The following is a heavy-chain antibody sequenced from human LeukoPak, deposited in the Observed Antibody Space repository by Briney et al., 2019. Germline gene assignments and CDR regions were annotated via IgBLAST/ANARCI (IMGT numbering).Heavy chain of an antibody. V-gene: IGHV3-21*01. J-gene: IGHJ4*02. CDR1: GFTFSSYS. CDR2: ISSSSSYI. D-gene: IGHD4-17*01. CDR3: ARLTTTVTTPFDY. Sequence: GGSLRLSCAASGFTFSSYSMNWVRQAPGKGLEWVSSISSSSSYIYYADSVKGRFTISRDNAKNSLYLQMNSLRAEDTAVYYCARLTTTVTTPFDYWGQGTLVTVSS.